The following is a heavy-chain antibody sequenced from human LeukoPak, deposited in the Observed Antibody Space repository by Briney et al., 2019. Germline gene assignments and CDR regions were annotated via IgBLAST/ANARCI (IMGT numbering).Heavy chain of an antibody. D-gene: IGHD6-13*01. J-gene: IGHJ4*02. V-gene: IGHV1-24*01. Sequence: ASVKVSCKVSGYTLTELSIHWVRQAPGKGLEWMGGFDPEDGETIYAQKFQGRVSMTEDTSTDTAYMELSSLRSEDTAMYYCATDQLGQQTLDLDYWGQGTLVTVSS. CDR1: GYTLTELS. CDR2: FDPEDGET. CDR3: ATDQLGQQTLDLDY.